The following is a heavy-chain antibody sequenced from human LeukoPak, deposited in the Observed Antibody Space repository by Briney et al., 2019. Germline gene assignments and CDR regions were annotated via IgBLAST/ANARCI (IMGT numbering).Heavy chain of an antibody. CDR2: IYPGDSDT. Sequence: GESLKISCKGSVYSFTSYWIGWVRQMPGKGLEWMGIIYPGDSDTRYSPSFQGQVTISADKSISTAYLQWSSLKASDTAMYYCARSLRNYYDSPWGDAFDIWGQGTMVTVSS. D-gene: IGHD3-22*01. V-gene: IGHV5-51*01. J-gene: IGHJ3*02. CDR3: ARSLRNYYDSPWGDAFDI. CDR1: VYSFTSYW.